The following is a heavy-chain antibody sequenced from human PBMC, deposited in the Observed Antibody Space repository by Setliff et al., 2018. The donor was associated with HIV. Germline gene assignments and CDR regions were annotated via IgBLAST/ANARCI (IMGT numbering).Heavy chain of an antibody. J-gene: IGHJ4*02. CDR1: GGSISSSSYY. CDR3: AREKNDYNNYYFDY. CDR2: IYYSGST. D-gene: IGHD4-4*01. V-gene: IGHV4-39*07. Sequence: SETLSLTCTVSGGSISSSSYYWGWIRQPPGKGLEWIGSIYYSGSTYYNPSLKSRLTISVDTSKNQFSLKLSSVTAADTAVYYCAREKNDYNNYYFDYWGQGTLVTVSS.